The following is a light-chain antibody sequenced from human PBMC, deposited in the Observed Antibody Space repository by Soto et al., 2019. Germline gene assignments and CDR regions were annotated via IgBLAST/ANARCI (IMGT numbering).Light chain of an antibody. CDR3: QQVNVYPST. CDR1: QDISRF. J-gene: IGKJ4*01. CDR2: LAT. V-gene: IGKV1-17*03. Sequence: DIQMTQSPSAVSASVGDRVTITCRASQDISRFLAWFQQNPGKVPKRLVYLATALQNGAPSRFSGSGSGTEFTLTISSLQPEDFATYYCQQVNVYPSTFGGGTKVDIK.